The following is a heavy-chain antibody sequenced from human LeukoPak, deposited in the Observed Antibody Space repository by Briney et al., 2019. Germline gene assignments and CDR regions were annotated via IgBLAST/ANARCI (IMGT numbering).Heavy chain of an antibody. V-gene: IGHV3-7*01. CDR2: IKQDGSEK. J-gene: IGHJ5*02. Sequence: GGSLRLSCAASGFTFSSYWISWVRQAPGKGLEWVANIKQDGSEKYYVDSVKGRFTISRDNTKNSLYLQMNSLRVEDTAVYYCARADCSSSTCYLRRSWFDPWGQGTLVTVSS. CDR1: GFTFSSYW. D-gene: IGHD2-2*01. CDR3: ARADCSSSTCYLRRSWFDP.